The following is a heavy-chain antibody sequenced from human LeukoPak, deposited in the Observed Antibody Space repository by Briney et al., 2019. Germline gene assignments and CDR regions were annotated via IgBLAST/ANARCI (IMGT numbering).Heavy chain of an antibody. Sequence: PGGSLRLSCAASGFTFSNYAMSWVRQAPGKGLEWVSAISGSASSTYHADSVKGRFTISRDNSKNTLYLQMNSLRAEDTAVYYCAKEPWSFDYWGQGTLVTVSS. V-gene: IGHV3-23*01. CDR2: ISGSASST. D-gene: IGHD2-8*02. J-gene: IGHJ4*02. CDR3: AKEPWSFDY. CDR1: GFTFSNYA.